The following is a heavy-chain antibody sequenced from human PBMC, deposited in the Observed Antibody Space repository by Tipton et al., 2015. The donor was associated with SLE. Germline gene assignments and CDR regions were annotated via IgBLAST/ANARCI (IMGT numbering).Heavy chain of an antibody. CDR2: IHHSGST. V-gene: IGHV4-34*01. J-gene: IGHJ5*02. Sequence: TLSLTCAVYGESFSGYYWSWIRQPPGKGLQWIGEIHHSGSTNYNPSLESRVTISVDASKKQFSLKLSSVTAADTAVYYCARTGYDFWSASNWFDPWGQGTLVTVSS. D-gene: IGHD3-3*01. CDR1: GESFSGYY. CDR3: ARTGYDFWSASNWFDP.